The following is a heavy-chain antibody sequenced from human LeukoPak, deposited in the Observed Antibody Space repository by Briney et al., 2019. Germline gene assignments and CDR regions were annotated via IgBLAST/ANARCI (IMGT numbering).Heavy chain of an antibody. CDR3: ARSMSF. V-gene: IGHV4-38-2*02. CDR1: GYSISSGYY. CDR2: IYYSGST. D-gene: IGHD3-10*01. J-gene: IGHJ4*02. Sequence: SETLSLTCTVSGYSISSGYYWGWIRQPPGKGLEWIGSIYYSGSTYYNPSLKSRVTISVDTSKNQFSLKLSSVTAADTAVYYCARSMSFWGQGTLVTVSS.